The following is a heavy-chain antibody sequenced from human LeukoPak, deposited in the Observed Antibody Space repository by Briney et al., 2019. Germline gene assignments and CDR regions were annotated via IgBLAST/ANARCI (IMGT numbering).Heavy chain of an antibody. V-gene: IGHV4-39*07. CDR3: ARVSRGNSVGGDY. CDR1: GGSISSSSYY. J-gene: IGHJ4*02. CDR2: IYYSGST. D-gene: IGHD4-23*01. Sequence: SETLSLTCTVSGGSISSSSYYWGWIRQPPGKGLEWIGSIYYSGSTYYNPSLKSRVTISVDTSKNQFSLKLSSVTAADTAVYYCARVSRGNSVGGDYWGQGTLVTVSS.